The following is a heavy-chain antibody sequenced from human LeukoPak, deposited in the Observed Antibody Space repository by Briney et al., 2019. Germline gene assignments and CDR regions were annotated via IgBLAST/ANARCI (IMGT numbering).Heavy chain of an antibody. D-gene: IGHD1-1*01. CDR2: IYYSGST. V-gene: IGHV4-39*01. J-gene: IGHJ4*02. CDR1: GGSISSSSNY. Sequence: TSETLSLTCTVSGGSISSSSNYWGWIRQPPGKGLEWIGSIYYSGSTYHNPSLKSRVTMSVDTPKNQFSLNLSSVTAADTAVYYCARLSKRGTTTPYWGQGTLVTVSS. CDR3: ARLSKRGTTTPY.